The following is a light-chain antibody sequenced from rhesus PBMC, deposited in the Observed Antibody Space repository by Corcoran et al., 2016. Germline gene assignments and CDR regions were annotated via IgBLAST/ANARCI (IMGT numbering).Light chain of an antibody. V-gene: IGKV1-74*01. J-gene: IGKJ2*01. CDR1: ENVNNY. CDR2: QAS. Sequence: DIQMTQSPSSLSASVGDRVTITCRASENVNNYLNWYQQKPGKAPNLLIYQASTLQSGVPSRFSGSGDGTDFTLTISSLQPEDFATYYCQHHNSYPYNVGQGTKVEIK. CDR3: QHHNSYPYN.